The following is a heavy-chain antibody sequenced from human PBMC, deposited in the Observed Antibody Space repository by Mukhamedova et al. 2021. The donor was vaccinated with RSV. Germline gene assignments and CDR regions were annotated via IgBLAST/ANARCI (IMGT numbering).Heavy chain of an antibody. V-gene: IGHV4-59*08. J-gene: IGHJ6*02. Sequence: GKGLEWIGYIYYSGSTNYNPSLMSRVTISVDTSKNQFSLKLSSVTAADTAVYYCARRIAAAGYYYYGMDVWGQGTTVTVSS. CDR2: IYYSGST. D-gene: IGHD6-13*01. CDR3: ARRIAAAGYYYYGMDV.